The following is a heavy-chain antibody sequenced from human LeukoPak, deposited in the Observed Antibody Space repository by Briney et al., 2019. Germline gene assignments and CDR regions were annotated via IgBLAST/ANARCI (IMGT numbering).Heavy chain of an antibody. V-gene: IGHV3-21*01. CDR2: ISSSSSKI. J-gene: IGHJ5*02. Sequence: GGXLRLSCAASGFTFSSYSMNWVRQAPGKGLEWVSSISSSSSKIYYADSVKGRFTISRDNAKNSLYLQMNSLRAEDTAVYYCARDAEWFDPWGQGTLVTVSS. CDR3: ARDAEWFDP. CDR1: GFTFSSYS.